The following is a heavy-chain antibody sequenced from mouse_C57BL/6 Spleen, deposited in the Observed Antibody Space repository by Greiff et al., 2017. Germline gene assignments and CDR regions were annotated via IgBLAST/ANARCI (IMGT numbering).Heavy chain of an antibody. CDR1: GFTFSDFY. CDR2: SRNKANDYTT. D-gene: IGHD1-1*01. V-gene: IGHV7-1*01. Sequence: EVKVVESGGGLVQSGRSLRLSCATSGFTFSDFYMEWVRQAPGKGLAWIAASRNKANDYTTEYSASVKGRFIVSRDTSQSILYLQMNALRAEDTAIYYCARDERLYYGSSPFAYWGQGTLVTVSA. CDR3: ARDERLYYGSSPFAY. J-gene: IGHJ3*01.